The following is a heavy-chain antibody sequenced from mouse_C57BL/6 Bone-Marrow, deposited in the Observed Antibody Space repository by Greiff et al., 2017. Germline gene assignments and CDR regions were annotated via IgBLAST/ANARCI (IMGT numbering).Heavy chain of an antibody. CDR2: ISAGGSYT. D-gene: IGHD2-12*01. J-gene: IGHJ1*03. V-gene: IGHV5-4*01. CDR1: GFTFSSYV. CDR3: AREVTYDV. Sequence: EVKLMESGGGLVKPGGSLKLSCAASGFTFSSYVMSWVRQTPEKRLEWVGCISAGGSYTYYPDNVEGRSTITTDNAKNSLYLQMSRLKYEDTAMYYCAREVTYDVWGTGTTVTVSS.